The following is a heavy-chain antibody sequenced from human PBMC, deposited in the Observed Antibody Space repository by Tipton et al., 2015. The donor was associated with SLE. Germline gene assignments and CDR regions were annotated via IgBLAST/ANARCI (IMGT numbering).Heavy chain of an antibody. D-gene: IGHD3-3*01. CDR1: GGSFSGYY. J-gene: IGHJ4*02. CDR3: ARSPINLDFWSGHDY. V-gene: IGHV4-34*01. CDR2: INHSGST. Sequence: TLSLTCAVYGGSFSGYYWSWIRQPPGKGLEWIGEINHSGSTNYNPSLKSRATISVDTSKNQFSLKLSSVTAADTAVYYCARSPINLDFWSGHDYWGQGTLVTVSS.